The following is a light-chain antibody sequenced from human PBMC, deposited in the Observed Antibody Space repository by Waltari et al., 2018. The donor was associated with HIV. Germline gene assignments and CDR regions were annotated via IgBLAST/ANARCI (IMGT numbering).Light chain of an antibody. V-gene: IGLV2-11*01. CDR2: DVS. Sequence: QSALTQPPSVSGSPGQSVTISCTGTRSDVGDYHYVSWYQQHPGKAPKLIIFDVSQRPSGGPDRFSGSKSGSTASLTISGLQTEDEADYFCCAYAAAHISYVFGSGTKVAVL. CDR3: CAYAAAHISYV. CDR1: RSDVGDYHY. J-gene: IGLJ1*01.